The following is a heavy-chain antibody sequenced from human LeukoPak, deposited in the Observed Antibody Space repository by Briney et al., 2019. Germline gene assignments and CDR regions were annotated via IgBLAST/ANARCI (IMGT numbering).Heavy chain of an antibody. CDR3: ARVRGEGWNQFDP. D-gene: IGHD1-1*01. V-gene: IGHV1-69*04. CDR1: GGTFSSYA. J-gene: IGHJ5*02. CDR2: IIPILGIA. Sequence: ASVKVSCKASGGTFSSYAISWVRQAPGQGLEWMGRIIPILGIANYAQKFQGRVTITADKSTSTAYMELSSLRSEDTAVYYCARVRGEGWNQFDPWGQGTLVTVSS.